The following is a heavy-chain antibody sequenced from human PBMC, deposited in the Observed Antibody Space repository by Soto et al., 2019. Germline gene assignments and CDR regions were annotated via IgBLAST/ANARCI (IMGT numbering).Heavy chain of an antibody. CDR3: AKSTSGSYFYFDP. D-gene: IGHD1-26*01. CDR1: GFTFSSYE. CDR2: ISSSGSTI. J-gene: IGHJ5*02. Sequence: PGGSLRLSCAASGFTFSSYEMNWVRQAPGKGLEWVSYISSSGSTIYYADSVKGRFTISRDNAKNTLYLQMNSLRAEDTAVYYCAKSTSGSYFYFDPWGQGTLVTVSS. V-gene: IGHV3-48*03.